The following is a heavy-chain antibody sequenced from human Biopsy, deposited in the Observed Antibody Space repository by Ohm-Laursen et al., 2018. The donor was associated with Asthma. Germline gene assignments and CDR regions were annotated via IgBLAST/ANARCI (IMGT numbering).Heavy chain of an antibody. V-gene: IGHV1-69*13. CDR2: INSVFGTT. D-gene: IGHD2-2*01. J-gene: IGHJ4*02. CDR1: GGTFNTYV. Sequence: SVKVSCKSLGGTFNTYVIGWVRQAPGQGLDWMGGINSVFGTTTYPQKFQDRVTITADDSTSTVYMELSSLRSEDTAVYYCARKAGSCISRTCYSLDFWGQGTLVTVSS. CDR3: ARKAGSCISRTCYSLDF.